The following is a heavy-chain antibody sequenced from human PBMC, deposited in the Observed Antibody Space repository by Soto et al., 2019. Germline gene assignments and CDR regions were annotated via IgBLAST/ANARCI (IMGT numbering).Heavy chain of an antibody. CDR3: ARTGAPPYYYDSSGYQDYYYYGMDV. J-gene: IGHJ6*02. Sequence: SETLSLTCTVSGGSISSGGYYWSWIRQHPGKGLEWIGYIYYSGSTYYNPSLKSRVTISVDTSKNQFSLKLSSVTAADTAVYYCARTGAPPYYYDSSGYQDYYYYGMDVWGQGTTLTVSS. D-gene: IGHD3-22*01. V-gene: IGHV4-31*03. CDR2: IYYSGST. CDR1: GGSISSGGYY.